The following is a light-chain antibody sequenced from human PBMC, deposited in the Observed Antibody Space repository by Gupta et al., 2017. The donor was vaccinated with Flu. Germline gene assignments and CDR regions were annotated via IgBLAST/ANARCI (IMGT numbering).Light chain of an antibody. V-gene: IGLV2-14*01. Sequence: QSALTQPASVSGSPGQSITISCTGTSSDVGGYNYVSWYQQHPGKAPKLMIYEVSNRPSGVSNRFSGAKSGTTASLTIAGLQAEDEADYYCSSDTSTSTLVVFGGGTKLTVL. CDR1: SSDVGGYNY. CDR3: SSDTSTSTLVV. CDR2: EVS. J-gene: IGLJ2*01.